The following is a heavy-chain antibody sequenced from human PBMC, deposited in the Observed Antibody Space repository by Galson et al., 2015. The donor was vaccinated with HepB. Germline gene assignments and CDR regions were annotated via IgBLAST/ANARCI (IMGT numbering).Heavy chain of an antibody. J-gene: IGHJ4*02. CDR3: AKLVDLSGYSSL. V-gene: IGHV3-73*01. CDR1: GFTFSGSA. Sequence: SLRLSCAASGFTFSGSAIHWVRQASGKGLEWVGRIRSKASSHATAYTASLKGRFTISRDDSKNMAYLHMNSLKTEDTAVYYCAKLVDLSGYSSLWGQGTLVTVSS. CDR2: IRSKASSHAT. D-gene: IGHD6-19*01.